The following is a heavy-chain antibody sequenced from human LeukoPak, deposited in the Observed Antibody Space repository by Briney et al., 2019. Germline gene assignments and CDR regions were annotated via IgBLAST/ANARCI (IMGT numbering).Heavy chain of an antibody. Sequence: ASVKVSCKASGYTFTSYDINWVRQATGRGLEWMGWMNPNSGNTGYAQKFQGRVTMTRNTSISTAYMELSSLRSEDTAVYYCARNIGVVRGVPAGPWGQGTLVTVSS. CDR2: MNPNSGNT. CDR1: GYTFTSYD. V-gene: IGHV1-8*01. J-gene: IGHJ5*02. D-gene: IGHD3-10*01. CDR3: ARNIGVVRGVPAGP.